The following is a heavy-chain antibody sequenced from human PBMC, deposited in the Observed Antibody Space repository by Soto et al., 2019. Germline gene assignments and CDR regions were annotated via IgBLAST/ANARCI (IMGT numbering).Heavy chain of an antibody. D-gene: IGHD1-7*01. CDR3: AKDEISKTIRGDAFNF. V-gene: IGHV3-30*18. CDR1: VFTFSSDD. J-gene: IGHJ3*01. CDR2: ISYDGSYQ. Sequence: RRLSCAASVFTFSSDDMHWIRQAPGKGLEWVAVISYDGSYQYYVDSVKGRFTISRDNSKNTLYLQMNSLRAEDTAVYYCAKDEISKTIRGDAFNFWGQGTMVTVSS.